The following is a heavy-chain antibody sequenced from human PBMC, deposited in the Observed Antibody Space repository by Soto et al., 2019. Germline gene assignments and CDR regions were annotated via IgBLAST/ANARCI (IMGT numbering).Heavy chain of an antibody. CDR2: ISGSGGST. CDR1: AFTFTNYA. Sequence: GGSLRLSCAASAFTFTNYAMSWVRQAPGKGLEWVSAISGSGGSTYYADSVMGRFTISRDNSKNTLYLQMKSLRAEDTALYYCARLPSITMIAVFTTPIWGQGTMVTVS. D-gene: IGHD3-22*01. V-gene: IGHV3-23*01. J-gene: IGHJ3*02. CDR3: ARLPSITMIAVFTTPI.